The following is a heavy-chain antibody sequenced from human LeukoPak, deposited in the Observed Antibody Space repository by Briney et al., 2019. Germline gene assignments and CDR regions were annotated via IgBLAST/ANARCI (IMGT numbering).Heavy chain of an antibody. J-gene: IGHJ4*02. CDR2: INPSGGST. Sequence: ASVKVSCKASGYTFTSYYIHWVRQAPGQGLEWMGIINPSGGSTGYAPKFQGRVTMTRDTSTSTVYMELSSLRSDDTAVYYCARVPGDYWGQGTLVTVSS. CDR3: ARVPGDY. V-gene: IGHV1-46*01. CDR1: GYTFTSYY.